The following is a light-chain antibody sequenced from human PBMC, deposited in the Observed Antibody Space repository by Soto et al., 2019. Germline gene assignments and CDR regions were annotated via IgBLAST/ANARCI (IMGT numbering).Light chain of an antibody. J-gene: IGKJ1*01. CDR3: QQYGNSPWT. CDR2: GAS. V-gene: IGKV3-20*01. CDR1: QTVDHAY. Sequence: VLTQSPGTPSLSLGDRATLSCKASQTVDHAYVAWYQQRPGQPPSLLIYGASTRATDIPERFSGSGSGTDFTLTISRLEPEDAAVYYCQQYGNSPWTFGQGTKVEIK.